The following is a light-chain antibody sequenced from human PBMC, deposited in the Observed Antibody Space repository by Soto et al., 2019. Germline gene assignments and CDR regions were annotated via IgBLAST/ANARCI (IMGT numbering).Light chain of an antibody. Sequence: DIQMTQSPSSLSAFIGDRVTITCRTSHNISSHFNWYHQKPGKAPNLLIYAASSLQSGVPSGFSGSGSGTDFTITITSLQPDDFATYYCQQSFSIPYTFGQGTKLQIK. CDR1: HNISSH. CDR3: QQSFSIPYT. V-gene: IGKV1-39*01. CDR2: AAS. J-gene: IGKJ2*01.